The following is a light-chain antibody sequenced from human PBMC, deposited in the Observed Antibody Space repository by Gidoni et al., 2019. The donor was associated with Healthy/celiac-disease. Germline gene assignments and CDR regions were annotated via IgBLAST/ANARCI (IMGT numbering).Light chain of an antibody. V-gene: IGKV1-33*01. J-gene: IGKJ4*01. CDR1: QDISNY. Sequence: DIQMTQSPSSLSASVGDRVTITCQASQDISNYLNWYQQKPGKAPKLLIYDASNLETGVPSRFSGSGSGTDFTFTISSLQPEDIATYYCQQYDNLPPSLTFXGXTKVXIK. CDR3: QQYDNLPPSLT. CDR2: DAS.